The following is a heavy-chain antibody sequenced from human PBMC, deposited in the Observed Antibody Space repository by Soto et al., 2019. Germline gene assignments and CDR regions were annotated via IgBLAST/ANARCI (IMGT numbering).Heavy chain of an antibody. D-gene: IGHD3-3*01. J-gene: IGHJ6*04. Sequence: GASVKVSCKASGYTFTSYAMHWVRQAPGQRLEWMGWINAGNGNTKYSQKFQGIVTITRDTSASTAYMELSSLRSEDTAVYYCARKRYYAFLSGYRKGMDVCDRGTTGTVFS. V-gene: IGHV1-3*01. CDR1: GYTFTSYA. CDR3: ARKRYYAFLSGYRKGMDV. CDR2: INAGNGNT.